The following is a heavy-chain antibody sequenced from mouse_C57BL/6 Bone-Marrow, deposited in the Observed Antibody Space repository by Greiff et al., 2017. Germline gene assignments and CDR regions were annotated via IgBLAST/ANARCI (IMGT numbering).Heavy chain of an antibody. V-gene: IGHV1-81*01. D-gene: IGHD2-4*01. J-gene: IGHJ3*01. CDR1: GYTFTSYG. Sequence: QVQLQQSGAELARPGASVKLSCKASGYTFTSYGISWVKQRTGQGLEWIGEIYPRRGTTYYNAKFKGKATLTADKSSSTAYMELRSLTSEDSAVYFCARLRYDYDVAYWGQGTLVTVSA. CDR2: IYPRRGTT. CDR3: ARLRYDYDVAY.